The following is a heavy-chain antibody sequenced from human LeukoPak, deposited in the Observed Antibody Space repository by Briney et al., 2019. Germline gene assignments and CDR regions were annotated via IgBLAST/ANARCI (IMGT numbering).Heavy chain of an antibody. CDR1: GFTFSSSA. J-gene: IGHJ4*02. CDR3: GKEGREVIGFFDY. D-gene: IGHD3-16*02. V-gene: IGHV3-23*01. CDR2: IIGSGCYT. Sequence: GGSLRLSCGAFGFTFSSSAMSWVRQAPGKGLEWDSAIIGSGCYTCYAASEKGRFSISRDNSTNSLYLTRKSLRAEDTAVYYCGKEGREVIGFFDYWGQGTLVAVSS.